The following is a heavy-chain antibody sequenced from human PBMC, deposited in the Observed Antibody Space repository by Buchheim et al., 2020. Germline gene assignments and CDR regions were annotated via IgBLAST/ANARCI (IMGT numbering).Heavy chain of an antibody. D-gene: IGHD3-22*01. CDR3: ARVIRYYYDSSGYYSIGAFDI. CDR2: IGHTGDT. Sequence: QLQLQESGPGLVKPSETLSLTCTVSGGSISSGSYYWGWIRQSPGKGLEWIAIIGHTGDTYYNPSLQSRVTISVDTSKNQFSLKLSSVTAADTAVYYCARVIRYYYDSSGYYSIGAFDIWGQGT. J-gene: IGHJ3*02. CDR1: GGSISSGSYY. V-gene: IGHV4-39*07.